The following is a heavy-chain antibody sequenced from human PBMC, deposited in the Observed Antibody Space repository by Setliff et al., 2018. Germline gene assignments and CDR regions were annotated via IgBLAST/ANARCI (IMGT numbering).Heavy chain of an antibody. CDR2: LYYTGAT. D-gene: IGHD6-25*01. CDR1: GGSISTTNYF. V-gene: IGHV4-39*07. Sequence: SETLSLTCTVSGGSISTTNYFWGWIRQPPGGGLEWIGILYYTGATYYNPSLKSRVTISVDTPNNQFSLKLTTVTAADAGVYYCRFWSGYYKNDFWGHGTLVTVS. CDR3: RFWSGYYKNDF. J-gene: IGHJ4*01.